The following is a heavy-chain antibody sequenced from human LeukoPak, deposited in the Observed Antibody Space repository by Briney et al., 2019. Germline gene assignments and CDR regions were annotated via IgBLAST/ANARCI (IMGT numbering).Heavy chain of an antibody. V-gene: IGHV1-18*04. D-gene: IGHD2-15*01. Sequence: ASVKVSCKAFGYTFTSNYMHWVRQAPGQGLEWMGWISAYNGNTNYAQKLQGRVTMTTDTSTSTAYMELRSLRSDDTAVYYCARDLDVVVVAATVGGSWFDPWGQGTLVTVSS. J-gene: IGHJ5*02. CDR1: GYTFTSNY. CDR2: ISAYNGNT. CDR3: ARDLDVVVVAATVGGSWFDP.